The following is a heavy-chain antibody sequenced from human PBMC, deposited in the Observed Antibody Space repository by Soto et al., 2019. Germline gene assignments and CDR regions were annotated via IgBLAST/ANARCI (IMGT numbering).Heavy chain of an antibody. CDR1: GGSISSGDYY. CDR2: IYYSGST. V-gene: IGHV4-30-4*01. J-gene: IGHJ5*02. D-gene: IGHD3-22*01. CDR3: ARAPGYYDSSGDWFDP. Sequence: SETLSLTCTVSGGSISSGDYYWSWIRQPPGKGLEWIGYIYYSGSTYYNPSLKSRVTISVDTSKNQFSLKLSSVTAADTAVYYCARAPGYYDSSGDWFDPWGQGTLVTV.